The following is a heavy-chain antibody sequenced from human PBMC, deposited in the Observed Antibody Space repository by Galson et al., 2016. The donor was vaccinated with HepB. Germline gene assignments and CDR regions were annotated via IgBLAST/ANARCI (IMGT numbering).Heavy chain of an antibody. Sequence: TLSLTCTVSGGSISSGGYYWSWVRQHPGKGLEWMGYIYHSGSTNYNPPLKSRVTMSIDKSKNQFSLKLISVTAADTAVYYCARGGNSPDGFDYWGQGILVTVSS. CDR3: ARGGNSPDGFDY. CDR1: GGSISSGGYY. V-gene: IGHV4-31*03. CDR2: IYHSGST. D-gene: IGHD4-23*01. J-gene: IGHJ4*02.